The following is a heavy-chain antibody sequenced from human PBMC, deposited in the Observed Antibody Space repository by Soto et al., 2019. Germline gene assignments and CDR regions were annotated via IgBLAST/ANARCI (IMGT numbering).Heavy chain of an antibody. CDR2: ISYDGSNK. CDR3: ARGMTTHDYYYYGMDV. CDR1: GFTFSSYA. D-gene: IGHD4-17*01. J-gene: IGHJ6*02. Sequence: GGSLRLSCAASGFTFSSYAMHWVRQAPGKGLEWVAVISYDGSNKYYADSVKGRFTISRDNSKNTLYLQMNSLRAEDTAVYYCARGMTTHDYYYYGMDVWGQGTTVTVSS. V-gene: IGHV3-30-3*01.